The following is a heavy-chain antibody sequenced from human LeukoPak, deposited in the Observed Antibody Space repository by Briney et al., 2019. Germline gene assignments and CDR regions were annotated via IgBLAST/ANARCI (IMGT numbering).Heavy chain of an antibody. CDR1: GYTFTSYA. CDR3: ARATSSGWYGGPFDY. J-gene: IGHJ4*02. Sequence: ASVKVSCKASGYTFTSYAISWVRQAPGQGLEWVGWISAYNGNTNYAQKLQGRVTMTTDTSTSTAYMEVRSLRSDDTAVYYCARATSSGWYGGPFDYWGQGTLVTVSS. D-gene: IGHD6-19*01. V-gene: IGHV1-18*01. CDR2: ISAYNGNT.